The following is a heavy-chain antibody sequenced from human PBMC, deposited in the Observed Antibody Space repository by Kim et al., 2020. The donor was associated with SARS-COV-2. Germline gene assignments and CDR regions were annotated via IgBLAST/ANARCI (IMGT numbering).Heavy chain of an antibody. Sequence: SVKVSCKASGGTFSSYAISWVRQAPGQGLEWMGRIIPILGIAKYSQKFQGRVTITADKSTSTAYMDLSSLRSEDTAVYYCAAEYDFWSGYQVGSASDYWGQGTLVTVSS. J-gene: IGHJ4*02. CDR1: GGTFSSYA. V-gene: IGHV1-69*04. CDR3: AAEYDFWSGYQVGSASDY. CDR2: IIPILGIA. D-gene: IGHD3-3*01.